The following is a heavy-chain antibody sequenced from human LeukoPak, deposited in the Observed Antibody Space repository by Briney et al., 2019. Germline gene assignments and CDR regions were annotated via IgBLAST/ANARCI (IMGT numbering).Heavy chain of an antibody. CDR2: IHHSGNI. D-gene: IGHD5-24*01. Sequence: PSETLSLTCTVSGESISSNRYYWTWIRQPPGKGLEWIGNIHHSGNIYYSPSLKSRVSISVDTSKNQFSLRVTSVTAADTAVYYCARAGRDGYNIFLRYWGQGTLVTVSS. J-gene: IGHJ4*02. V-gene: IGHV4-39*07. CDR3: ARAGRDGYNIFLRY. CDR1: GESISSNRYY.